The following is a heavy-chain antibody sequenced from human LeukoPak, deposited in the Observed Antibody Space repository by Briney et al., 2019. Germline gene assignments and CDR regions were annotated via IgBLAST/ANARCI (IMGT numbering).Heavy chain of an antibody. J-gene: IGHJ4*02. CDR2: INPNSGGT. CDR3: ARRANGSGSYYFDY. CDR1: GYTFTGYY. D-gene: IGHD3-10*01. V-gene: IGHV1-2*02. Sequence: ASVKVSCKASGYTFTGYYMHWVRQAPGQGLEWMGWINPNSGGTSYAQKFQGRVTMTRDTSISTAYMELSRLRSDDTAVYYCARRANGSGSYYFDYWGQGTLVTVSS.